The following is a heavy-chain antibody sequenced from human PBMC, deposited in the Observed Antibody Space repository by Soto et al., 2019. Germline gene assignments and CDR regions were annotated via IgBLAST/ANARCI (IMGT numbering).Heavy chain of an antibody. CDR3: ARLRYYDSSGYSGWFDP. CDR2: IYPGDSDT. V-gene: IGHV5-51*01. D-gene: IGHD3-22*01. Sequence: GESLKISCKGSGYSFTSYWIGWVCQMPGKGLEWMGIIYPGDSDTRYSPSFQGQVTISADKSISTAYLQWSSLKASDTAMYYCARLRYYDSSGYSGWFDPWGQGTLVTVSS. CDR1: GYSFTSYW. J-gene: IGHJ5*02.